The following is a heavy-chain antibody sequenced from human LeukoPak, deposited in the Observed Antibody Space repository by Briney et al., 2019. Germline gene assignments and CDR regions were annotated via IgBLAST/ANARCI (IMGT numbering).Heavy chain of an antibody. D-gene: IGHD1-26*01. V-gene: IGHV3-7*01. CDR2: IKQDGSEK. J-gene: IGHJ4*02. CDR3: ARSPGIVGATVPVDY. Sequence: PGGSLRLSCAASGFTFSSYWMSWVRQAPGKGLGWVANIKQDGSEKYYVDSMKGRFTISRDNAKNSLYLQMNSLRAEDTAVYYCARSPGIVGATVPVDYWGQGTLVTVSS. CDR1: GFTFSSYW.